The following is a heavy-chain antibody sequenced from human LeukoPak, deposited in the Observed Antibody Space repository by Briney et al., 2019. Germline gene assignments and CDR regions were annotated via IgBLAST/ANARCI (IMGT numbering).Heavy chain of an antibody. D-gene: IGHD3-22*01. J-gene: IGHJ4*02. CDR2: IRYDGSNK. V-gene: IGHV3-30*02. Sequence: GGSLRLSCAASGFTFSSYGMHWVRQAPGKGLEWVAFIRYDGSNKYYADSVKGRFTISRDNSKSTLYLQMNSLRAEDTAVYYCAKGAYEDQYFDYWGQGTLVTVSS. CDR1: GFTFSSYG. CDR3: AKGAYEDQYFDY.